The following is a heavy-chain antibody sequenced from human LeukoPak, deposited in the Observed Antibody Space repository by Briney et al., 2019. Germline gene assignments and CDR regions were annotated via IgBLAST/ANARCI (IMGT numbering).Heavy chain of an antibody. CDR1: GYTFTGYY. Sequence: ASVKVSCKASGYTFTGYYIHWVRQAPGQGLEWMGIINPSGGSTGYAQKFQGRVTMTRDMSTSTVYMEVSSLRSEDTAVYYCARGHASFDIWGQGTMVTVSS. V-gene: IGHV1-46*01. J-gene: IGHJ3*02. CDR3: ARGHASFDI. CDR2: INPSGGST.